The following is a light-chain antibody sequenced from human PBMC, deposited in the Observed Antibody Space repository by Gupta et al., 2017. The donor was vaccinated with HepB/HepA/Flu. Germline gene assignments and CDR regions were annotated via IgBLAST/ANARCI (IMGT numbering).Light chain of an antibody. V-gene: IGKV1-39*01. CDR1: QNINNF. CDR2: AGS. J-gene: IGKJ1*01. Sequence: QITHSPSSLSAAVGYRVTITCRASQNINNFLNWYQQEPGRAPHLLIYAGSTVQSGVPSRFSGSGSGTEFTLTISRLQLEDVGTYYCQQGVRRPWTFGXGTKVEIK. CDR3: QQGVRRPWT.